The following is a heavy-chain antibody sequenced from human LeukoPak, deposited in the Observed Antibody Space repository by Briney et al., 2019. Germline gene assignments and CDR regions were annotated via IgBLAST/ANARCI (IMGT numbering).Heavy chain of an antibody. V-gene: IGHV3-66*02. D-gene: IGHD6-13*01. CDR1: GFTVSSNS. Sequence: GGSLRLSCAASGFTVSSNSMTWVRQAPGKGLEWVSVIYSGGTTYYADSVKGRFTISRDNSKNTLYLQMNSLRVEDTAVYYCASSSWSRSNWFDPWGPGTLVTVSS. CDR2: IYSGGTT. J-gene: IGHJ5*02. CDR3: ASSSWSRSNWFDP.